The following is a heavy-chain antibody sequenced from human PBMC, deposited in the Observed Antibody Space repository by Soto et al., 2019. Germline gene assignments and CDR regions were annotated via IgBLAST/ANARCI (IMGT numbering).Heavy chain of an antibody. CDR1: GYSFTSYW. Sequence: PGESLKISCKGSGYSFTSYWISWVRQMPGKGLEWMGRIDPSDSYTNYSPSFQGHVTISADKSISTAYPQWSSLKASDTAMYYCATYCSSTSCYPPDGMDVWGQGTTVTVSS. D-gene: IGHD2-2*01. V-gene: IGHV5-10-1*01. CDR2: IDPSDSYT. J-gene: IGHJ6*02. CDR3: ATYCSSTSCYPPDGMDV.